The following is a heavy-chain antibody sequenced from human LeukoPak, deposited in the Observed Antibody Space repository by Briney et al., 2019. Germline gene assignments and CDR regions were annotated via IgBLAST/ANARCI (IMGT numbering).Heavy chain of an antibody. CDR2: IYTSGST. J-gene: IGHJ4*02. CDR3: ARASVEGDFDY. Sequence: SETLSLTCTVSGGSISSGSYYWSWIRQPAGKGLEWIGRIYTSGSTNYNPSLKSRVTISVDKSKNQFSLKLSSVTAADTAVYYCARASVEGDFDYWGQGTLVTVSS. V-gene: IGHV4-61*02. CDR1: GGSISSGSYY. D-gene: IGHD1-26*01.